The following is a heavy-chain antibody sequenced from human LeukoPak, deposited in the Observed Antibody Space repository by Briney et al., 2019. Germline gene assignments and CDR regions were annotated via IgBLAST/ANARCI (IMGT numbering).Heavy chain of an antibody. D-gene: IGHD3-10*01. CDR2: ISGSGGST. J-gene: IGHJ4*02. V-gene: IGHV3-23*01. CDR1: RFTFNTYA. Sequence: PGGSLRLSCAASRFTFNTYAMSWVGQAPGKGLERVSAISGSGGSTYYEDSVKGRFTISRDNSKNTLYMQMNSLRAEDTAVYYCAKDGLVWFGELNWGQGSLVTVSS. CDR3: AKDGLVWFGELN.